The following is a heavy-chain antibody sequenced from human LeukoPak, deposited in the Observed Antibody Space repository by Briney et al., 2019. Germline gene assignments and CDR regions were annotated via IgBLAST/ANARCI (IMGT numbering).Heavy chain of an antibody. D-gene: IGHD3-10*01. CDR3: ARGGTGSGSYYTY. V-gene: IGHV4-59*12. Sequence: SETLSLTCTVSGGSISSYYWSWIRQPPGKGLEWIGYIYYSGSTNYNPSLKSRVTISVDTSKNQFSLKLSSVTAADTAVYYCARGGTGSGSYYTYWGQGTLVTVSS. CDR1: GGSISSYY. CDR2: IYYSGST. J-gene: IGHJ4*02.